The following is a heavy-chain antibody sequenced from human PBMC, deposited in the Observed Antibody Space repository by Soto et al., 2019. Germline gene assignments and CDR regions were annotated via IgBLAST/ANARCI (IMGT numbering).Heavy chain of an antibody. CDR2: ISSNGNST. D-gene: IGHD4-17*01. J-gene: IGHJ3*02. V-gene: IGHV3-64*02. CDR3: TEDYDGNSFDAFDI. CDR1: RFTFSNYG. Sequence: PGGSLRLSCAASRFTFSNYGMYWVRQAPGKGLEYVSAISSNGNSTFYADSVKGRFTISRDNSKNTLYLQMGSLRAEVLAVPPGTEDYDGNSFDAFDIWGQGTMVTVSS.